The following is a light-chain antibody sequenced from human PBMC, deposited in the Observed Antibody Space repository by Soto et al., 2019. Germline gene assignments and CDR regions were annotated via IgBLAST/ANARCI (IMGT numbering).Light chain of an antibody. CDR2: TAS. CDR1: QAIRND. V-gene: IGKV1-6*01. CDR3: LHDYSYPRT. J-gene: IGKJ1*01. Sequence: AIQMTQSPSSLSASVGDRVIITCRASQAIRNDFGWYQQKPGKAPKLLIYTASTLQSGVPSRFSGSGSGADFTLTIRSLQPEDSATYYCLHDYSYPRTFGQGTKVEIK.